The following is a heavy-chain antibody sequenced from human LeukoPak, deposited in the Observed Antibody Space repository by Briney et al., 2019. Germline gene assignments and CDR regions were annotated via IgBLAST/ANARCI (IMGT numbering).Heavy chain of an antibody. Sequence: SETLSLTCTVSGGSISSYYWSWIRQPPGKGLEWIGYIYYSGSTNYNPSLKSRVTISVDTSKNQFSLKLSSVTAADTAVYYCAREPLGYCSSASCSDNYYYYGMDVWGQGTTVTVSS. V-gene: IGHV4-59*01. CDR1: GGSISSYY. J-gene: IGHJ6*02. CDR2: IYYSGST. D-gene: IGHD2-2*01. CDR3: AREPLGYCSSASCSDNYYYYGMDV.